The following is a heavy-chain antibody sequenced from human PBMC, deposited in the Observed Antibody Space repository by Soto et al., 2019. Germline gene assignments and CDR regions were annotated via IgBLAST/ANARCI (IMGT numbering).Heavy chain of an antibody. V-gene: IGHV3-23*01. CDR3: AKDRWSPLKGYVDL. CDR2: ISGSGGNT. J-gene: IGHJ2*01. CDR1: RFTFSTDA. D-gene: IGHD6-13*01. Sequence: EVQLLESGGGLVQPGGSLRLSCAASRFTFSTDAMSWVRQAPGKGLEWVSGISGSGGNTYYADSVKGRFTISRDNSKNTMYLRMDSLRADDTAVYYCAKDRWSPLKGYVDLWGRGTLVTVSS.